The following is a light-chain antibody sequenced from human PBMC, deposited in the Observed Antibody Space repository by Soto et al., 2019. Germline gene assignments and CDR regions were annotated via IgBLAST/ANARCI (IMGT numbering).Light chain of an antibody. J-gene: IGKJ4*01. CDR2: DAS. CDR3: QQFSSYPLT. Sequence: EFVFTQSPVTLCLSPGERATLSCRASQTVRNNYLAWYQQKPGHAPRLLIYDASSRATGIPDRFSGGGSGTDFTLTISRLEPEDFAVYYCQQFSSYPLTFGGGTKVDIK. CDR1: QTVRNNY. V-gene: IGKV3-20*01.